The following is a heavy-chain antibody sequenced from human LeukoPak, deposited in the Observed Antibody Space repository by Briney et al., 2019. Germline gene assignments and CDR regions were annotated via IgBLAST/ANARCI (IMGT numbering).Heavy chain of an antibody. V-gene: IGHV1-2*02. CDR2: INPNRGGT. D-gene: IGHD4-17*01. CDR1: GYIFTGYY. CDR3: ARAGRNYGDLTFDY. J-gene: IGHJ4*02. Sequence: ASVKVSCKASGYIFTGYYLYWVRQAPGQGLEWMGWINPNRGGTNYAQKFQGRVTVTRDTSISTAHMELSRLTSDDTAVYYCARAGRNYGDLTFDYWGQGTLVTVSS.